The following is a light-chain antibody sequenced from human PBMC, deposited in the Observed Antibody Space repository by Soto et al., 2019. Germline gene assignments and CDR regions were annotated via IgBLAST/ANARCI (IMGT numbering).Light chain of an antibody. CDR3: QQAKSFPWT. CDR1: QGIDNW. V-gene: IGKV1-12*02. J-gene: IGKJ1*01. Sequence: DIQMTQSPSSLSASFGARVTITCRASQGIDNWLAWYQQKPGKPPTLLIYAASSLQRGVPSRFSGSGSGTEFTLTINSLQPEDFASYFCQQAKSFPWTFGQGTRVEIK. CDR2: AAS.